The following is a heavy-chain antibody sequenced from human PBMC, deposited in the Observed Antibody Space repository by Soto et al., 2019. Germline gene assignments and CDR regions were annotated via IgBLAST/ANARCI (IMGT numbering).Heavy chain of an antibody. J-gene: IGHJ4*02. CDR3: ITTYSGTLAHPYFDL. CDR1: GFTINNAW. CDR2: IKSKGSGGTA. V-gene: IGHV3-15*01. Sequence: PGGSLRLSCAASGFTINNAWMSWVRQAPGKGLEWVVRIKSKGSGGTADYAAPVKGRFTISRDDSKNMLYLQMNSLKTEDTAVYYCITTYSGTLAHPYFDLWGQGTPVTVSS. D-gene: IGHD1-26*01.